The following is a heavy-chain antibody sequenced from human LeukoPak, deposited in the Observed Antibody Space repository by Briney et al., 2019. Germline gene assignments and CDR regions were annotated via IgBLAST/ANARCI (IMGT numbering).Heavy chain of an antibody. D-gene: IGHD6-19*01. CDR2: MSGSGDTS. J-gene: IGHJ4*02. CDR1: GFTFGTHA. CDR3: AKLAGISGWYVYYFDY. Sequence: PGGSLRLSCAASGFTFGTHAMTWVRQAPGKGLEWVSGMSGSGDTSYYADSVKGRFTISGDNSKNTLFLQMNSLRAEDTAVYYCAKLAGISGWYVYYFDYWGQGTLVTVS. V-gene: IGHV3-23*01.